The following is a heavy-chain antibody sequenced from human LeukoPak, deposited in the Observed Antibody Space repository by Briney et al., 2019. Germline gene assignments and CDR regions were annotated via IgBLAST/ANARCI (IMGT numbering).Heavy chain of an antibody. D-gene: IGHD6-6*01. V-gene: IGHV3-7*01. Sequence: PGGSLRLSCLGSGFNFRYFWMSWVRQAPGKELEWVANINHDGRETYYADSVKGRFIISRDNANDSLYLQMNSLRAEDSAVYYCAKGYIIAARQWYLDLWGRGTLVGVS. CDR3: AKGYIIAARQWYLDL. CDR1: GFNFRYFW. J-gene: IGHJ2*01. CDR2: INHDGRET.